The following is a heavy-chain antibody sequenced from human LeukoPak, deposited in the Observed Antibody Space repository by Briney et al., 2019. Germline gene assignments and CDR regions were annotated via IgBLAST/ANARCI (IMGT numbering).Heavy chain of an antibody. CDR2: MSTRSECI. D-gene: IGHD3-10*01. CDR3: ARVPGT. J-gene: IGHJ4*02. V-gene: IGHV3-21*01. CDR1: GFTFSSYT. Sequence: GGSLSLSCAASGFTFSSYTMYWVRQPPGKGLEWVSSMSTRSECIAYADAVEGRFTISRENAKNSLDLQMNSLRAEDTAGYCCARVPGTWGQGTLVTVAS.